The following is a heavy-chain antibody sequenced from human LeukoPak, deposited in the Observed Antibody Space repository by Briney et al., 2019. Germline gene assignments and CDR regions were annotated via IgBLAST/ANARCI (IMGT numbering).Heavy chain of an antibody. Sequence: ASVKVSCEASGYTFTRHSMHWVRQAPGQGLEWMGIINPNDDTTSYAQNFQGRVTMTRDTSRSTVYMEMSSLTSEDTAVYYCARGTQWLVHFDYWGQGTLVTVSS. D-gene: IGHD6-19*01. CDR2: INPNDDTT. CDR1: GYTFTRHS. V-gene: IGHV1-46*01. J-gene: IGHJ4*02. CDR3: ARGTQWLVHFDY.